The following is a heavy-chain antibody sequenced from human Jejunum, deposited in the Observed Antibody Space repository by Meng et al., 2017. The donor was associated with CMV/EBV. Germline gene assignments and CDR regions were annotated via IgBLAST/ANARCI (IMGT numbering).Heavy chain of an antibody. Sequence: FTFSSHAMHWVRQAPGTGLEYVSAMTGDGGYIHYADSVKGRFTISRDNSKNTVYLHMGSLRPEDTAVYYCVRETQYCSGTFCFDLDFWGQGTLVTVSS. CDR3: VRETQYCSGTFCFDLDF. D-gene: IGHD2-15*01. V-gene: IGHV3-64*02. CDR1: FTFSSHA. J-gene: IGHJ4*02. CDR2: MTGDGGYI.